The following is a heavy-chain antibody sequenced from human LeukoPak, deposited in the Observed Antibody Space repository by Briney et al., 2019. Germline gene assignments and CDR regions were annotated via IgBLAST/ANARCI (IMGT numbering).Heavy chain of an antibody. CDR3: ARRAVNYLGDYYYMDV. V-gene: IGHV1-69*02. CDR1: GGTFSSYT. D-gene: IGHD1-7*01. Sequence: SVKVSCKAPGGTFSSYTISWVRQAPGQGLEWMGRIIPILGIANYAQRFQGRVTITADKSTSTAYMELSSLRSEDTAVYYCARRAVNYLGDYYYMDVWGKGTTVTVSS. J-gene: IGHJ6*03. CDR2: IIPILGIA.